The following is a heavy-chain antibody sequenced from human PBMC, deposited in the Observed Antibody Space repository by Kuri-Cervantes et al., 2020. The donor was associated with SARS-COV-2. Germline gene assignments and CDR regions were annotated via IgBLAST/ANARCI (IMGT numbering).Heavy chain of an antibody. J-gene: IGHJ6*03. CDR3: AKVGRFEYYDFWSGFRGPYYYYYMDV. D-gene: IGHD3-3*01. CDR1: GFTFRSYW. Sequence: LSLICVASGFTFRSYWMNWVRQAPGKGLEWVANIKQDGSEKYYVDPVKGRFTISRDNAKNSLYLQMNSLRAEDTAVYYCAKVGRFEYYDFWSGFRGPYYYYYMDVWGKGTTVTVSS. CDR2: IKQDGSEK. V-gene: IGHV3-7*01.